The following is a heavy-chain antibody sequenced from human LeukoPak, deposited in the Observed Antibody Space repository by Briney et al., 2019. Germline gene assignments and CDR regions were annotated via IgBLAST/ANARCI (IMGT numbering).Heavy chain of an antibody. CDR2: ISGGGSST. J-gene: IGHJ4*02. D-gene: IGHD6-19*01. Sequence: PGGSLRLSCADSGFTFSTYVMSWVRQAPGKGLEWISTISGGGSSTYYADSVKGRFTISRGNSKNTLYLQMNSLRAGDTAVYYCAKRESSGKYFDYWGQGTLVTVSS. CDR3: AKRESSGKYFDY. CDR1: GFTFSTYV. V-gene: IGHV3-23*01.